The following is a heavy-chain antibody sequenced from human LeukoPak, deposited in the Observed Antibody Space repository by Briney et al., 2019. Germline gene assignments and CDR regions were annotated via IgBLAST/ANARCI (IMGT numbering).Heavy chain of an antibody. J-gene: IGHJ6*03. CDR2: ISAYNTNT. CDR3: ARAPYSSGWYLPWGYMDV. Sequence: ASVKVSCKASGYTFTSYGITWVRQAPGQGREWMAWISAYNTNTNYAQKLQGRVTMTTDTSTSTAYMELRSLRSDDTAVYYCARAPYSSGWYLPWGYMDVWGKGTTVTISS. V-gene: IGHV1-18*01. CDR1: GYTFTSYG. D-gene: IGHD6-19*01.